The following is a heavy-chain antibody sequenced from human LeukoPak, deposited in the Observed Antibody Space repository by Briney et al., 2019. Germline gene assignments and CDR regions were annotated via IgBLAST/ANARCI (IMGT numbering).Heavy chain of an antibody. CDR2: ISSSSSYI. D-gene: IGHD5-12*01. Sequence: GGSLRLSCAASGFTFSSYSMNWVRQAPGKGLEWVSSISSSSSYIYYADSVKGRFTISRDNAKNSLYLQMNSLRAEDTAVYYCARSRYSGYDDAFDIWGQGTMVTVSS. J-gene: IGHJ3*02. V-gene: IGHV3-21*01. CDR3: ARSRYSGYDDAFDI. CDR1: GFTFSSYS.